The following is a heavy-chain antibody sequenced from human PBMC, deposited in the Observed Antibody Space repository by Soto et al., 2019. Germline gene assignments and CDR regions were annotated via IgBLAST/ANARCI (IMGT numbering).Heavy chain of an antibody. Sequence: PSETLSLTCTVSGGSISSYYWSWIRQPPGKGLEWIGYIYYSGSTNYNPSLKSRVTIPVDTSKNQFSLKLSSVTAADTAVYYCARGTVRITIFGVVIPWWFDPWGQGTLVTVSS. CDR2: IYYSGST. CDR3: ARGTVRITIFGVVIPWWFDP. CDR1: GGSISSYY. J-gene: IGHJ5*02. D-gene: IGHD3-3*01. V-gene: IGHV4-59*01.